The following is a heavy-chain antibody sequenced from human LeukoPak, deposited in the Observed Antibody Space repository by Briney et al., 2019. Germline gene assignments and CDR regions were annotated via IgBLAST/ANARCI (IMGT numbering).Heavy chain of an antibody. CDR2: ITNDGSST. J-gene: IGHJ5*02. CDR1: GLTFSSHW. Sequence: PGGSLRLSCAASGLTFSSHWMHWVRQAPGKGLVWVSRITNDGSSTTYADSVKGRFTISRDNAKNILYLQMNSLRAEDAALYYCARVASFGSGGFDPWGQGTLVTVSS. CDR3: ARVASFGSGGFDP. D-gene: IGHD3-16*01. V-gene: IGHV3-74*01.